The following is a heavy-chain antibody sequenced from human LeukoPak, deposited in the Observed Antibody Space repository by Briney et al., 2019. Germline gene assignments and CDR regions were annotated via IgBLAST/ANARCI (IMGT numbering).Heavy chain of an antibody. CDR2: IYYSGST. CDR1: GGSISSYY. V-gene: IGHV4-59*01. D-gene: IGHD3-10*01. J-gene: IGHJ2*01. Sequence: SSETLSLTCTVSGGSISSYYWSWIRQPPGKGLEWIGYIYYSGSTNYNPSLKSRVTISVDTSKNQFSLKLSSVTAADTAVYYCAREVITMVRGVINWYFDLWGRGTLVTVSS. CDR3: AREVITMVRGVINWYFDL.